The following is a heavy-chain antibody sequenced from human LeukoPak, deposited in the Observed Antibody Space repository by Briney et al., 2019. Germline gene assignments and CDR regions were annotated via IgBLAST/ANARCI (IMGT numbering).Heavy chain of an antibody. CDR3: ARDIYDFWSGYPNNPIAY. CDR2: ISYDGSNK. V-gene: IGHV3-30-3*01. J-gene: IGHJ4*02. D-gene: IGHD3-3*01. CDR1: GFTFSSYA. Sequence: GRSLRLSCAASGFTFSSYAMHWVRQAPGKGLEWVAVISYDGSNKYYADSVKGRFTISRDNSKNTLYLQMNSLRAEDTAVYYCARDIYDFWSGYPNNPIAYWGQGTLVTVSS.